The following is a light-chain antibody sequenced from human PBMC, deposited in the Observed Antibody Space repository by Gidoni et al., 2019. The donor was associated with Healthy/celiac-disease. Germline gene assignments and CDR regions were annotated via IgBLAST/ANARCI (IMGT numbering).Light chain of an antibody. Sequence: EMVLTQSPGTLSLSPGERATLSCRASQSVSSSYLAWYQQKPGQAPRLLIYGASSRATGIPDRFSGSGSGTDFTLTISRLEPEDFAVSYCQQYGSSPWTFGQGTKVEIK. CDR2: GAS. CDR3: QQYGSSPWT. V-gene: IGKV3-20*01. CDR1: QSVSSSY. J-gene: IGKJ1*01.